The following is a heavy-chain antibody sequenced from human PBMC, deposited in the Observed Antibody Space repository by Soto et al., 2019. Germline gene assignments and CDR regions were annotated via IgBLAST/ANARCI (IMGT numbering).Heavy chain of an antibody. CDR2: FHYSGST. CDR1: GGSISSYY. J-gene: IGHJ4*02. Sequence: SETLSLTCAVSGGSISSYYWSWIRQPPGKGLKWIGYFHYSGSTNYNPSLKSRVTISVDTSKNQFSLKLSSVTAADTAMYYCGRCSGYDAPFDYWGQGTLVTVSS. V-gene: IGHV4-59*12. D-gene: IGHD5-12*01. CDR3: GRCSGYDAPFDY.